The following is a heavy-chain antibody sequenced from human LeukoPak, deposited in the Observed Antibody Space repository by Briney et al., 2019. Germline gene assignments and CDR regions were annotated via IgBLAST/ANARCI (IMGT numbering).Heavy chain of an antibody. CDR3: ARLPYDYVWGSYRYTLDY. Sequence: ASVKVSCKASGYTFTSYGISWVRQAPGQGLEWMGWISAYNGNTNYAQKLQGRVTMTTATSTSTAYMELWSLRSDDTAVYYCARLPYDYVWGSYRYTLDYWGQGTLVTVS. V-gene: IGHV1-18*01. CDR2: ISAYNGNT. CDR1: GYTFTSYG. J-gene: IGHJ4*02. D-gene: IGHD3-16*02.